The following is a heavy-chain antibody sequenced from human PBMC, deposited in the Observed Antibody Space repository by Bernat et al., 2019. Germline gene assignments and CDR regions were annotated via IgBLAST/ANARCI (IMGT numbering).Heavy chain of an antibody. Sequence: EVQLLESGGGLVQPGGSLRLSCAASGFTFDSYGMSWVRQAPGKGPEWVSGISASGGTTYYADSVKGWFTASRDNSKTTVYLQMNSLRAEDTAVYYCAKVQSRSGTRTYIDYWGQGTLVTVSS. J-gene: IGHJ4*02. V-gene: IGHV3-23*01. CDR3: AKVQSRSGTRTYIDY. CDR2: ISASGGTT. CDR1: GFTFDSYG. D-gene: IGHD1-26*01.